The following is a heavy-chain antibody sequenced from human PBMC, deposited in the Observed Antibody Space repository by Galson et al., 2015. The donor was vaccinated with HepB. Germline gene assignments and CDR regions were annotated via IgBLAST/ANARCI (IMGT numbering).Heavy chain of an antibody. CDR1: GYTFTGYY. V-gene: IGHV1-2*02. J-gene: IGHJ5*02. CDR3: ARDLELCSGGSCYPSAWFDP. Sequence: SVKVSCKASGYTFTGYYMHWVRQAPGQGLERMGWINPNSGGTNYAQKFQGRVTMTRDTSISTAYMELSRLRSDDTAVYYCARDLELCSGGSCYPSAWFDPWGQGTLVTVSS. D-gene: IGHD2-15*01. CDR2: INPNSGGT.